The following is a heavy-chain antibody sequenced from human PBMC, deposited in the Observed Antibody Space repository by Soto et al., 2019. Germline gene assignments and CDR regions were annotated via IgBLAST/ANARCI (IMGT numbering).Heavy chain of an antibody. D-gene: IGHD3-9*01. Sequence: EVQLVESGGGLVKPGGSLRLSCAASGFTFSNAWMSWVRQAPGKGLEWVGRIKSKTDGGTTDYAAPVKGRFTISRDHSKNTLYLQMNSMKTEDTAVYYCTTYTISLGYYYSYYYMDVWGKGTTVTGSS. V-gene: IGHV3-15*01. CDR1: GFTFSNAW. J-gene: IGHJ6*03. CDR3: TTYTISLGYYYSYYYMDV. CDR2: IKSKTDGGTT.